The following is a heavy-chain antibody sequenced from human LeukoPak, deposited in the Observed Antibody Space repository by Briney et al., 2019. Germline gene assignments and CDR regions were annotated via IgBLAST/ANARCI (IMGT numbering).Heavy chain of an antibody. D-gene: IGHD4-23*01. Sequence: GGSLRLSCAASGFTFSSYAMSWVRQAPGKGLEWVSAITGGGGSTYSADSVKGRFTISRDNSKNTLSLQMNSLRADDTAVYYCARSSDYGGNSSPWFDPWGQGTLVTVSS. J-gene: IGHJ5*02. CDR1: GFTFSSYA. CDR2: ITGGGGST. V-gene: IGHV3-23*01. CDR3: ARSSDYGGNSSPWFDP.